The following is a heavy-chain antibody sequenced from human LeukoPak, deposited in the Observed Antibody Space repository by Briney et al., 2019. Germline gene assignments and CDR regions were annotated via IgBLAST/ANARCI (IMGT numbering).Heavy chain of an antibody. CDR2: ISGSGAST. J-gene: IGHJ6*02. V-gene: IGHV3-23*01. D-gene: IGHD2-15*01. CDR1: GFTFSTNA. Sequence: GGSLRLSCLTSGFTFSTNAMSWVRQAPGKGLEWISGISGSGASTYYADSVTGRFTISRDNSKNTLYLQMNSLRAEDTAVYYCAKQILSPNYYYYGMDVWGQGTTVTVSS. CDR3: AKQILSPNYYYYGMDV.